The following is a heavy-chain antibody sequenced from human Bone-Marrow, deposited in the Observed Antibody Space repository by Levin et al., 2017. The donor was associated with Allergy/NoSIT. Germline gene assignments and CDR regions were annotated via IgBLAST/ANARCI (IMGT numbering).Heavy chain of an antibody. Sequence: LSLPCAASGFTVSNYYMNWVRQAPGKGLEWVSLIYHTGETHYADSVKGRFTISRDNSKNTLYLQMNNLRAEDTAMYYCAREYFYYMDVWGRGTTVTVSS. J-gene: IGHJ6*03. V-gene: IGHV3-53*01. CDR2: IYHTGET. CDR3: AREYFYYMDV. CDR1: GFTVSNYY. D-gene: IGHD3-10*01.